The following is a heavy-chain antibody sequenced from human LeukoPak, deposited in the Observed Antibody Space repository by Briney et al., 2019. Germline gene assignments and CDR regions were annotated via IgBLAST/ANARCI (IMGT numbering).Heavy chain of an antibody. CDR2: IYNSWNT. D-gene: IGHD5-18*01. CDR1: SGSINNHY. Sequence: SETLSLTCIVSSGSINNHYWSWIRKPPGKGLEWIGYIYNSWNTTYNPSLQSRFTISMDASRKQFSLNLASVTAADTAVYYCARDQIGYGLDYWGQGTLVTVAS. V-gene: IGHV4-59*11. J-gene: IGHJ4*02. CDR3: ARDQIGYGLDY.